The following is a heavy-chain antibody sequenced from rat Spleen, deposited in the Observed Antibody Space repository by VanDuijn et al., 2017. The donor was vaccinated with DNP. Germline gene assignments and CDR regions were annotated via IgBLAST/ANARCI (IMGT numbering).Heavy chain of an antibody. V-gene: IGHV5-7*01. Sequence: EVQLVESGGGLVQPGRSVKLSCAASGFTFSDYSMAWVRQAPKEGLEWVATIVYDGSSTFYGDSVTGRFTISRDNAKNTQYLQMDSLRSEDTATYYCARPSYYSSYYFDYWGHGVMVTVSS. CDR3: ARPSYYSSYYFDY. CDR1: GFTFSDYS. CDR2: IVYDGSST. D-gene: IGHD1-1*01. J-gene: IGHJ2*01.